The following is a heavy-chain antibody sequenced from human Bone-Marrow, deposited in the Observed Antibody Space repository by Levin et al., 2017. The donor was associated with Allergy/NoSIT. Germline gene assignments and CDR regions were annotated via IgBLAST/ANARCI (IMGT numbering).Heavy chain of an antibody. CDR3: AKARSTMVQGLGAD. D-gene: IGHD3-10*01. CDR2: IAYDGTYK. Sequence: LSLTCAASGFTFSSFGMHWVRPAPGKGLEWVAFIAYDGTYKVYGDSVKGRFTVSRDNSKNTLYLQMNSLRAEGTAVYYCAKARSTMVQGLGADWGQTALVAVSS. CDR1: GFTFSSFG. J-gene: IGHJ4*02. V-gene: IGHV3-30*18.